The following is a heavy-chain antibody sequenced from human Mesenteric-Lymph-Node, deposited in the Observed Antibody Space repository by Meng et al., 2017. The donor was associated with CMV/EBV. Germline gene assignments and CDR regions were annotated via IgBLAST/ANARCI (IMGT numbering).Heavy chain of an antibody. CDR2: INPTRGDT. Sequence: VSCKASGYSFTGYFLHWVRQAPGQGLEWVGWINPTRGDTNSAQKFQGRISMTRDTSITTAYLELGGLTSDDTAIYFCAREMRRATTTLQAAYWGQGTLVTVSS. CDR1: GYSFTGYF. V-gene: IGHV1-2*02. D-gene: IGHD4-17*01. J-gene: IGHJ4*02. CDR3: AREMRRATTTLQAAY.